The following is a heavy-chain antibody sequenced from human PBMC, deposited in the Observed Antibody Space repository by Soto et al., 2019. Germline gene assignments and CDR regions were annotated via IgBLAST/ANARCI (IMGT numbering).Heavy chain of an antibody. J-gene: IGHJ6*02. CDR2: IWYDGSNK. CDR1: GFTFSSYG. Sequence: QVQLVESGGGVVQPGRSLRLSCAASGFTFSSYGMHWVRQAPGKGLEWVAVIWYDGSNKYYADSVKGRFTISRDNSKNTLDLQMNSLRAEDTAVYYCARWESGVGAGYYYYYGRDVWGQGTTVTVSS. D-gene: IGHD1-26*01. V-gene: IGHV3-33*01. CDR3: ARWESGVGAGYYYYYGRDV.